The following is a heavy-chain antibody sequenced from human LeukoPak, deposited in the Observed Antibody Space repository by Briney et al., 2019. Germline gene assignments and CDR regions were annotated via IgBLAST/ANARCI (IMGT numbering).Heavy chain of an antibody. J-gene: IGHJ2*01. D-gene: IGHD6-19*01. V-gene: IGHV3-21*01. CDR2: ITRSGTYI. CDR3: ASPMGYSSGWYQSLRYFDL. Sequence: GGSLRLSCEASGFTFSNYNMNWVRQAPGKAMEWVSSITRSGTYIFYADSVKGRFTISRDNAKNSLYLQMNSLRAEDTAVYYCASPMGYSSGWYQSLRYFDLWGRGTLVTVSS. CDR1: GFTFSNYN.